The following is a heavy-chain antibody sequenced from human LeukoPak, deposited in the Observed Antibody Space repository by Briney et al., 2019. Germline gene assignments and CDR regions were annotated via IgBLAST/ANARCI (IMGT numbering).Heavy chain of an antibody. CDR2: ISGSGVNT. Sequence: GGSLRLSCAASGFTFSTYVMSWVRQAPGKGLEWVSGISGSGVNTYYADSVKGRFTISRDNSKNTLYLQTNNLRADDTAIYYCAKGDYFDYWGQGTLVTVSS. CDR3: AKGDYFDY. J-gene: IGHJ4*02. V-gene: IGHV3-23*01. CDR1: GFTFSTYV.